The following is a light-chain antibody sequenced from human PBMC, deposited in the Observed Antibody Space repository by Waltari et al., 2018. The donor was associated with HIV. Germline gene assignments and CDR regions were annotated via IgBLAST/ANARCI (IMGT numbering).Light chain of an antibody. V-gene: IGLV2-23*03. J-gene: IGLJ1*01. CDR3: CSYAGSNTFV. CDR1: TRDVGSYNL. CDR2: EGS. Sequence: QSALTQPASVSGSPGQSITIPCTRTTRDVGSYNLVSRYQQHPGKAPKLMIYEGSKRPSGVSNRFSGSKSGNTASLTISGLQAEDEADYYCCSYAGSNTFVFGTGTKVTVL.